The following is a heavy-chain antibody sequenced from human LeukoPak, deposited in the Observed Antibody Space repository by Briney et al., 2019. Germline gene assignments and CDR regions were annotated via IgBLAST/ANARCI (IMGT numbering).Heavy chain of an antibody. Sequence: GGSLRLSCAASGFTFSSYAMSWVRQAPGKGLEWVSSISNGGHHTYYADSVRGRFTISRDNSKNTLYLQMDSLRAADTAVYYCAKVISSYSGYDSYWGQGTLVTVSS. CDR3: AKVISSYSGYDSY. V-gene: IGHV3-23*01. D-gene: IGHD5-12*01. CDR2: ISNGGHHT. CDR1: GFTFSSYA. J-gene: IGHJ4*02.